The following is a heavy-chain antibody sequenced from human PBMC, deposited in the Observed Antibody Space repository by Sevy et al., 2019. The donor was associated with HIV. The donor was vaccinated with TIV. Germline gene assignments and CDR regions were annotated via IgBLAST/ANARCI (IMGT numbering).Heavy chain of an antibody. CDR2: IYSDGNT. CDR3: ARGLILEWSWYGMDV. J-gene: IGHJ6*02. CDR1: GFIVSSNY. D-gene: IGHD3-3*01. V-gene: IGHV3-53*01. Sequence: GGSLRLSCAASGFIVSSNYMSWVRQAPGKGLEWVSVIYSDGNTYYADSVKGRFTISRDNSKNTLYLQMNSLRAEDTAVYYCARGLILEWSWYGMDVWGQGTTVTVSS.